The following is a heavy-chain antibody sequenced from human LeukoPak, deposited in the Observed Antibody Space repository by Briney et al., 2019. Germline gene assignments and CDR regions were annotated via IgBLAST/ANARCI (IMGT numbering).Heavy chain of an antibody. CDR2: ISGSGGST. J-gene: IGHJ3*02. V-gene: IGHV3-23*01. D-gene: IGHD3-22*01. Sequence: GGTLRLSCAASGFTFSSYGMSWVRQAPGKGLEWVSAISGSGGSTYYADSVKGRFTISRDNSKNTLYLQMNSLRAEDTAVYYCARDPPAHYSSGWSPRAGGVAFDIWGQGTMVTVSS. CDR3: ARDPPAHYSSGWSPRAGGVAFDI. CDR1: GFTFSSYG.